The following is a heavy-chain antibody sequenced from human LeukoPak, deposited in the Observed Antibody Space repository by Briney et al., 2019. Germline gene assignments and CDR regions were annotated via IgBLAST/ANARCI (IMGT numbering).Heavy chain of an antibody. J-gene: IGHJ5*02. V-gene: IGHV4-4*07. D-gene: IGHD3-22*01. CDR1: GGSISSYY. CDR3: AREWRSGYYLSWFDP. CDR2: IYTSGST. Sequence: PSETLSLTCTVSGGSISSYYWSWIRQPAGKGLEWIGRIYTSGSTNYNPSLKSRVTMSVDTSKNQFSLKLSSVTAADTAVYYCAREWRSGYYLSWFDPWGQGTLVTVSS.